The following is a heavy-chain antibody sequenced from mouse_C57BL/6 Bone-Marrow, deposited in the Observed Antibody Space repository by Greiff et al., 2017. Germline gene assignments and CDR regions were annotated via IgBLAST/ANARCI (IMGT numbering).Heavy chain of an antibody. D-gene: IGHD2-3*01. V-gene: IGHV2-2*01. CDR3: ARKGGLLGAMDY. Sequence: VKLMESGPGLVQPSQSLSITCTVSGFSLTSYGVHWVRQSPGKGLEWLGVIWSGGSTDYNAAFISRLSISKDNSKSQVFFKMSSLQADDTAIYYCARKGGLLGAMDYGGQGTSVTVSS. CDR1: GFSLTSYG. J-gene: IGHJ4*01. CDR2: IWSGGST.